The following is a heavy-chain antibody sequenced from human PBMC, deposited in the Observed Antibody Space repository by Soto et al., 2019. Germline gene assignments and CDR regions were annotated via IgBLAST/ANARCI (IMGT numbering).Heavy chain of an antibody. V-gene: IGHV3-30-3*02. Sequence: GGSLRLSCAASGFTFSSYAMHWVRQAPGKGLEWVAVISYDGSNKYYADSVKGRFTISRDNSKNTLYLQMNSLRAEDTAVYYCAKDRTFGPPLVRFDSWGQGTLVTVSS. D-gene: IGHD6-6*01. CDR1: GFTFSSYA. CDR2: ISYDGSNK. CDR3: AKDRTFGPPLVRFDS. J-gene: IGHJ4*02.